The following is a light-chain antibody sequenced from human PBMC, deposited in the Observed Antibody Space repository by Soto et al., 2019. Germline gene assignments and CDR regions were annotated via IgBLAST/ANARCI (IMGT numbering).Light chain of an antibody. Sequence: QSALTQPRSVSGSPGQSVTISCTGTNTDIGTYNYVSWYQQHPGKAPKLMIYGVNKRPSGVPDRFSGSKSGNTASLTISGLQAEDEADYYCCSYAGRYIYVFGTGTKVTVL. CDR2: GVN. V-gene: IGLV2-11*01. J-gene: IGLJ1*01. CDR3: CSYAGRYIYV. CDR1: NTDIGTYNY.